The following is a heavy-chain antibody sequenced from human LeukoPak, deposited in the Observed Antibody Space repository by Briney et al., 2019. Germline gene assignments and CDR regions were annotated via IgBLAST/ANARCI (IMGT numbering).Heavy chain of an antibody. CDR1: GFTFDDYG. CDR3: ARDARVVLDY. CDR2: IQQDGSEK. J-gene: IGHJ4*02. D-gene: IGHD2-2*01. Sequence: GGSLRLSCAASGFTFDDYGMSWVRQAPEKGLEWVANIQQDGSEKYYVDSVKGRFTISRDNAKNSLYLQMNSLRAEDTAVYYCARDARVVLDYWGQGTLVTVSS. V-gene: IGHV3-7*01.